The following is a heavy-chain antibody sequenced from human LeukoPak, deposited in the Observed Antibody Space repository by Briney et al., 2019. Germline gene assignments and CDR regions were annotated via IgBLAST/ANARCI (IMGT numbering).Heavy chain of an antibody. D-gene: IGHD1-26*01. CDR1: GFTFSSYA. Sequence: HPGGSLGLSCAASGFTFSSYAMSWVRQAPGKGLEWVSTISGSDGSTYYADSVKGRLTISRDNSKNTLYLQMNSLRAEDTAVYYCAREAAVGATQFDYWGQGTLVTVSS. V-gene: IGHV3-23*01. CDR2: ISGSDGST. CDR3: AREAAVGATQFDY. J-gene: IGHJ4*02.